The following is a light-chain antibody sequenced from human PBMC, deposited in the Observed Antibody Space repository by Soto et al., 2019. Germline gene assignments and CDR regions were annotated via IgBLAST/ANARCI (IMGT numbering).Light chain of an antibody. Sequence: QSALTQPRSVSGSPGQSVTISCTGTSSDVGDYNYVSWYQQHPGKAPKLVIYDVNTRPSGVPHRFSGSKSGNTASLTISGLQAEDEADYYCSSYAGSYTLVFGGGTKLTVL. CDR1: SSDVGDYNY. CDR3: SSYAGSYTLV. V-gene: IGLV2-11*01. CDR2: DVN. J-gene: IGLJ2*01.